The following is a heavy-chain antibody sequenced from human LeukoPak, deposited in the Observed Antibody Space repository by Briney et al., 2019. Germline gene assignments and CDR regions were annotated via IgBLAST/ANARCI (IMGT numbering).Heavy chain of an antibody. V-gene: IGHV5-51*01. Sequence: GESLKISCKGSEDSFTNYWIGWVRQMPGKGLECMGIIYPGDSDTRYSPSFQGQVTISADKSISTAYLQWSSLKASDTAMYYCARHVSSGWSQVDYWGQGTLVTVSS. CDR3: ARHVSSGWSQVDY. J-gene: IGHJ4*02. CDR1: EDSFTNYW. D-gene: IGHD6-19*01. CDR2: IYPGDSDT.